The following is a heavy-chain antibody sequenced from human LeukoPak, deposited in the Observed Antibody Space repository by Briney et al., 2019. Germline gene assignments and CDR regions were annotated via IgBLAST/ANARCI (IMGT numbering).Heavy chain of an antibody. CDR2: ISYDGSNK. Sequence: GGSLRLSCAASGFTFSSYAMHWVRQAPGKGLEWVAVISYDGSNKYYADSVKGRFTISRDNSKNTLYLQMNSLRAEDTAVYYCARDYDILTGCYFDYWGQGTLVTVSS. CDR3: ARDYDILTGCYFDY. J-gene: IGHJ4*02. V-gene: IGHV3-30*04. CDR1: GFTFSSYA. D-gene: IGHD3-9*01.